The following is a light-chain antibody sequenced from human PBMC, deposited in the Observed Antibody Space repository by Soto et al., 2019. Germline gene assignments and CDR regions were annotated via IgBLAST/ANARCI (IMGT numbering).Light chain of an antibody. CDR2: DVS. V-gene: IGKV3-11*01. CDR3: QQSSDWPLT. CDR1: QSVSSY. J-gene: IGKJ4*01. Sequence: EIVLTQSPATLSLSPGERATLSCRASQSVSSYLAWYQQRPGQAPRLLIYDVSNGATGIPARFSGSGSGTDFPLTISSLEPEDCAVYYCQQSSDWPLTFGGGTKVEIK.